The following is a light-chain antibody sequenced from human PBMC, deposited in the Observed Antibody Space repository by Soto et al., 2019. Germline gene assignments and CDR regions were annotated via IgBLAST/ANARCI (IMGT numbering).Light chain of an antibody. J-gene: IGLJ1*01. CDR1: STDVGGYNY. CDR2: DVS. Sequence: QSALAQPRSVSGSPGQSVTISCNGTSTDVGGYNYVSWYQQHPGKVPKLMLYDVSKRPSGVPDRFSGSKSGNTASLTISGLQAEDEADYYCCSYAGRDTLYVFGSGTKVTVL. CDR3: CSYAGRDTLYV. V-gene: IGLV2-11*01.